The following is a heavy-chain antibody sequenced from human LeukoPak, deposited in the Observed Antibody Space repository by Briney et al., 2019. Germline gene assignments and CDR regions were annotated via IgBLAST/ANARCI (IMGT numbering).Heavy chain of an antibody. V-gene: IGHV3-30*03. CDR3: ARDPMVRGIPTINYFDY. D-gene: IGHD3-10*01. CDR2: ISYDGSNK. J-gene: IGHJ4*02. Sequence: PGGSLRLSCAASGFTFSSYGMHWVRQAPGKGLEWVAVISYDGSNKYYADSVKGRFTISRDNSKNTLYLQMNSLRTEDTAVYYCARDPMVRGIPTINYFDYWGQGTLVTVSS. CDR1: GFTFSSYG.